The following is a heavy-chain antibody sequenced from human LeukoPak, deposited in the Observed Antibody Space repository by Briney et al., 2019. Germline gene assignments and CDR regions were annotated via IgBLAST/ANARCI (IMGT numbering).Heavy chain of an antibody. Sequence: GSLRLSCAASGFTFCDYYMSWIRQAPGKGLEWVSYISSSSSYTNYADSVKGRFTISRDNAKNSLYLQMNSLRAEDTAVYYCARYGRDSSGQRDYWGQGTLVTVSS. CDR3: ARYGRDSSGQRDY. V-gene: IGHV3-11*06. D-gene: IGHD3-22*01. J-gene: IGHJ4*02. CDR1: GFTFCDYY. CDR2: ISSSSSYT.